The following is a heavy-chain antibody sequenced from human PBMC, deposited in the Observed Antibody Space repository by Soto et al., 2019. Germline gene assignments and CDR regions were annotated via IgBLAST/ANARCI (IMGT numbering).Heavy chain of an antibody. J-gene: IGHJ6*03. D-gene: IGHD1-20*01. Sequence: PGGSLRLSCAASGFTFSSYAMSWVRQAPGKRLEWVSAISGSGGSTYYADSVKGRFTISRDNSKNTLYLQMNSLRAEDTAVYYCAKTITGTTWNYYMDVWGKGTTVTVSS. CDR1: GFTFSSYA. CDR3: AKTITGTTWNYYMDV. V-gene: IGHV3-23*01. CDR2: ISGSGGST.